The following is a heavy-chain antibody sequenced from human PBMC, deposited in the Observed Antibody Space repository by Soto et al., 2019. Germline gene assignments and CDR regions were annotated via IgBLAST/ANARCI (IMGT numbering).Heavy chain of an antibody. Sequence: QLQLQESGPGLVSPSTTLSLSCTVSGGSITNGRYYWGWVRQPPGEGLEWIGSMFYSGSSYYNPSLKSRVFVSVDTSKNQFSLKLNSATAADTAVYYCARHGIDCSGGTCYSVFDYWGQGTLVTVSS. CDR1: GGSITNGRYY. J-gene: IGHJ4*02. CDR2: MFYSGSS. D-gene: IGHD2-15*01. V-gene: IGHV4-39*01. CDR3: ARHGIDCSGGTCYSVFDY.